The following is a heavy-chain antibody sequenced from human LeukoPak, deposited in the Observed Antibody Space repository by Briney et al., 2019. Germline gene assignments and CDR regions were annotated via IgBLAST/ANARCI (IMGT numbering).Heavy chain of an antibody. V-gene: IGHV1-46*01. CDR1: GYTFTSYY. CDR3: ARGEGDGYNFGLVVY. J-gene: IGHJ4*02. Sequence: ASVKVSCKASGYTFTSYYMHWVRQAPGQGLEWMGIINPSGGSTSYAQKFQGRVTMTRDTSTSTVYMELSSPRSEDTAVYYCARGEGDGYNFGLVVYWGQGTLVTVSS. CDR2: INPSGGST. D-gene: IGHD5-24*01.